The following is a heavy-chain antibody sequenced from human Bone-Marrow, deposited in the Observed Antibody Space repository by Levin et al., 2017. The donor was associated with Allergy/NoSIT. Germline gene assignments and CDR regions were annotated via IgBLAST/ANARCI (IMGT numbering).Heavy chain of an antibody. V-gene: IGHV1-18*01. CDR1: GYTFTSYG. J-gene: IGHJ3*02. CDR2: ISAYNGNT. CDR3: ARKLLWFPSLVEDAFDI. D-gene: IGHD3-10*01. Sequence: ASVKVSCKASGYTFTSYGISWVRQAPGQGLEWMGWISAYNGNTNYAQKLQGRVTMTTDTSTSTAYMELRSLRSDDTAVYYCARKLLWFPSLVEDAFDIWGQGTMVTVSS.